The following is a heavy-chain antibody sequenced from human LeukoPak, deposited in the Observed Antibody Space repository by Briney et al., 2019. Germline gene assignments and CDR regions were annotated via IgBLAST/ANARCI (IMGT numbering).Heavy chain of an antibody. CDR3: ARARNDYDSNGFSFLDY. D-gene: IGHD3-22*01. Sequence: GGSLRLSCAASGFIVSNNYMNWVRQAPGKGLEWVAVIWYDGSNIYYADSVKGRFTISRDNSKNTLYLQMNSLRAEDTALYYCARARNDYDSNGFSFLDYWGQGTMVTVSS. CDR1: GFIVSNNY. V-gene: IGHV3-33*08. CDR2: IWYDGSNI. J-gene: IGHJ4*02.